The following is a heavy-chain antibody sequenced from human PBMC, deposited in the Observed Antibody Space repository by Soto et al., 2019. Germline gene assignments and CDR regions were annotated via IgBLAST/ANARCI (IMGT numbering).Heavy chain of an antibody. D-gene: IGHD3-22*01. J-gene: IGHJ4*02. CDR2: ISAYNGNT. CDR1: RYTFTSYG. Sequence: GASVKVPCKPSRYTFTSYGISWVRQAPGQGLQWMGWISAYNGNTNYAQKLQGRVTMTTDTSTSTAYMELRSLSSDDTAVYYCARGPNPSITMIVVAADYWGQGTLVTLSS. V-gene: IGHV1-18*01. CDR3: ARGPNPSITMIVVAADY.